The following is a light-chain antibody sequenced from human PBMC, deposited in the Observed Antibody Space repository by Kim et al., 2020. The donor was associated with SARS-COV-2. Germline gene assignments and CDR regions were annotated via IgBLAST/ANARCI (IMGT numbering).Light chain of an antibody. CDR1: QSVSSN. V-gene: IGKV3-15*01. Sequence: EIVMTQSPATLSVSPGERATLSCRASQSVSSNLAWYQQKPGQAPRLLIYGASTRATGIPARFSGSGSGTEFTLTISSLQSEDFAVYYCQQYNNWPPAFGKGTKLDIK. CDR2: GAS. CDR3: QQYNNWPPA. J-gene: IGKJ1*01.